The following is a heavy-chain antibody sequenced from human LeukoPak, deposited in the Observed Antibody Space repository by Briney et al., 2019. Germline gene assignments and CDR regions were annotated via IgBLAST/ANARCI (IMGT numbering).Heavy chain of an antibody. CDR1: GFTFSSYE. D-gene: IGHD6-13*01. J-gene: IGHJ6*02. V-gene: IGHV3-48*03. Sequence: PGGSLRLSCAASGFTFSSYEMNWVRQAPGKGLEWVSYISSSGSTIYYADSVKGRFTISRDNAKNSLYLQMNSLRAEDTAVYYCARGNDDSSWYYYYYGMDVWGQGTTVTVSS. CDR2: ISSSGSTI. CDR3: ARGNDDSSWYYYYYGMDV.